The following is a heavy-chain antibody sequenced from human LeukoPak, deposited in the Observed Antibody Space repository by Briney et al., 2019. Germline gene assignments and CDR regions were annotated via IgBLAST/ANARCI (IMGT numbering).Heavy chain of an antibody. CDR3: ARSGGTLTWVLDY. V-gene: IGHV4-59*01. D-gene: IGHD7-27*01. J-gene: IGHJ4*02. Sequence: PSETLSLTCTVSGGSISRYYWSWIRQPPGKGLEWIGYIYYSGSTNNNPSLKSRVTISVDTSKNHFSLKLSSVTAADTAVYYCARSGGTLTWVLDYWGQGTLVTVSS. CDR1: GGSISRYY. CDR2: IYYSGST.